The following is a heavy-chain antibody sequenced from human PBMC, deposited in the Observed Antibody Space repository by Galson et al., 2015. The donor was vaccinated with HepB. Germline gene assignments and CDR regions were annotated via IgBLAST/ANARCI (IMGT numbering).Heavy chain of an antibody. J-gene: IGHJ5*02. V-gene: IGHV1-46*01. CDR1: AYTFTSNG. CDR3: ARGRVFPEGDWFDP. Sequence: SCKASAYTFTSNGLSWARQAPGQGLEWMGMISPNGAGTSYAQKFQGRVTMTKDTSTRTVYMTLSSLRSDDTAVYYCARGRVFPEGDWFDPWGQGTLVTVSS. CDR2: ISPNGAGT. D-gene: IGHD2-21*01.